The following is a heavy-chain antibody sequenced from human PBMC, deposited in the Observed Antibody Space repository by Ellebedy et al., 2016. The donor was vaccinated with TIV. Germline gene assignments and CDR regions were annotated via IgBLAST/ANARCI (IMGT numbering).Heavy chain of an antibody. Sequence: PGGSLRLSCAASGFTFSDYWMAWVRQAPGKGLEWVANIKQDGSEKSYVGPVKGRFTISSDNAKNSLYLQMNSLRAEDTAVYYCASWFGGRNYWGQGTLVTVSS. D-gene: IGHD3-10*01. J-gene: IGHJ4*02. CDR3: ASWFGGRNY. CDR2: IKQDGSEK. V-gene: IGHV3-7*03. CDR1: GFTFSDYW.